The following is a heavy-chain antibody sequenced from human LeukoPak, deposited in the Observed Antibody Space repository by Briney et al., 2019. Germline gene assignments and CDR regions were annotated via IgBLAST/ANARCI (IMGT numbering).Heavy chain of an antibody. CDR1: GFTFSSYS. CDR3: ARGQRGSSPDY. J-gene: IGHJ4*02. D-gene: IGHD6-13*01. Sequence: GGSLRLSGAASGFTFSSYSMTWVRQAPGKGREWVSSISSSSSYIYYADSVKGRFTISRDNAKNSLYLQMNSLRAEDTAVYYCARGQRGSSPDYWGQGTLVTVSS. CDR2: ISSSSSYI. V-gene: IGHV3-21*01.